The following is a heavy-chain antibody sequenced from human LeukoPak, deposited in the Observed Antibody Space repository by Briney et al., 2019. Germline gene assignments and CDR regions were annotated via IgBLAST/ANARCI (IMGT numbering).Heavy chain of an antibody. V-gene: IGHV3-30*14. CDR1: EFTLSSYT. Sequence: GRSLRLSCAASEFTLSSYTMHWVRQAPGKGLEWVAVISHDGSNKYYADSVKGRFTISRDNSKNTLYLQMNSLRAEDTAVYYCARDGFADSSGSTLGYWGQGTLVTVSS. CDR2: ISHDGSNK. J-gene: IGHJ4*02. CDR3: ARDGFADSSGSTLGY. D-gene: IGHD3-22*01.